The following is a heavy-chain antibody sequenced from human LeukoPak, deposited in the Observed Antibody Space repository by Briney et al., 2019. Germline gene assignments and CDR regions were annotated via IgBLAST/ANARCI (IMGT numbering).Heavy chain of an antibody. CDR2: IRSKANSYAT. V-gene: IGHV3-73*01. D-gene: IGHD5-18*01. CDR1: GFTFSGPA. Sequence: GGSLRLSCAASGFTFSGPAMHWVRQASGKGLEWVGHIRSKANSYATAYAASVKGRFTISRDDSKNTAYLQMNSLKTEDTAVYYCTRHADLVDTAMGGMTDWGQGTLVTVSS. CDR3: TRHADLVDTAMGGMTD. J-gene: IGHJ4*02.